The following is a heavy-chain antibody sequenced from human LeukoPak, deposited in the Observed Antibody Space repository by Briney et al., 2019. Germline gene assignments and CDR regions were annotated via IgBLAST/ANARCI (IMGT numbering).Heavy chain of an antibody. CDR3: ARSYYDSSGYYPGMIDY. Sequence: GRSLRLSCAASGFSLSSYAMHWVRQAPGKGLEWVAVISYDGSNKYYADSVKGRCTISRDNSKNTLYLQMNTLRGEDTAVYYCARSYYDSSGYYPGMIDYWGQGTLVTVSS. CDR2: ISYDGSNK. CDR1: GFSLSSYA. D-gene: IGHD3-22*01. J-gene: IGHJ4*02. V-gene: IGHV3-30*14.